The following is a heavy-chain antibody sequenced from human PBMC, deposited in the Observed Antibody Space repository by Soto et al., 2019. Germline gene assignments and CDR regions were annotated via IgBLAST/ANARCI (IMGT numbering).Heavy chain of an antibody. CDR2: IYYSGNT. J-gene: IGHJ5*01. V-gene: IGHV4-61*01. CDR1: GDSVTSGNYY. Sequence: PSETLSLTCTVSGDSVTSGNYYWSWIRQPPGKGLEWIGYIYYSGNTNYSPSLKSRVTMSLDRSNNQFSLNLSSVTAADTAVYYCARIPVDTSMIYWLDPWGQGILVTVSS. CDR3: ARIPVDTSMIYWLDP. D-gene: IGHD5-18*01.